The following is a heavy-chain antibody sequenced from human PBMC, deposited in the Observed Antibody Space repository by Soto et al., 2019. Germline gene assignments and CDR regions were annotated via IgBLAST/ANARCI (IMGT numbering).Heavy chain of an antibody. D-gene: IGHD2-2*01. V-gene: IGHV1-69*13. CDR3: ARGHIVVVPAAIPSYYYGMDG. CDR1: GGTFSSYA. CDR2: IIPIFGTA. J-gene: IGHJ6*02. Sequence: GASVKVSCKASGGTFSSYAISWVRQAPGQGLEWMGGIIPIFGTANYAQKFQGRVTITADESTSTAYMELSSLRSEDTAVYYCARGHIVVVPAAIPSYYYGMDGWGQGTTVTVSS.